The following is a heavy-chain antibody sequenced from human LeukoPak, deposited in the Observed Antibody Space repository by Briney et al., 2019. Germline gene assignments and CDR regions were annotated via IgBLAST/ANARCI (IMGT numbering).Heavy chain of an antibody. J-gene: IGHJ4*02. Sequence: SVKVSCKASGGTFSSYAISWVRQAPGQGLEWMGGIIPIFGTANYAQKFQGRVTITADESTSTAYMELSSLRSEDTAVYYCARSIRKVGATAAYYFNYWGQGTLVTVSS. CDR1: GGTFSSYA. V-gene: IGHV1-69*13. D-gene: IGHD1-26*01. CDR3: ARSIRKVGATAAYYFNY. CDR2: IIPIFGTA.